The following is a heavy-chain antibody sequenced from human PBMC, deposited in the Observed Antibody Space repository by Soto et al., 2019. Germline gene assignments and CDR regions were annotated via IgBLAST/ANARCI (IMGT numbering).Heavy chain of an antibody. CDR3: AREDSYGYDY. J-gene: IGHJ4*02. V-gene: IGHV1-2*04. Sequence: GVPVKVSCKASGYAFAGSYMHWVRQAPGQGLEWMGWINPNSGGTNYAQKFQGWVTMTRDTSISTAYMELSRLRSDDTAVYYCAREDSYGYDYCGEGTLVTVSS. CDR2: INPNSGGT. D-gene: IGHD5-18*01. CDR1: GYAFAGSY.